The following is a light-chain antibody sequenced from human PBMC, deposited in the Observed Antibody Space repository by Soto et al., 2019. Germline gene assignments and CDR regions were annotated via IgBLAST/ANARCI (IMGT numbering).Light chain of an antibody. J-gene: IGKJ3*01. CDR2: DAS. CDR1: QSVSSA. CDR3: QQANSLPPT. V-gene: IGKV3-15*01. Sequence: ETVMTQSPATLSLSPLERSTLSCRASQSVSSALAWYQQKPGLPPRLLIYDASTRATGIPARFSGSGSGTDFTLTISSLQTEDFATYYCQQANSLPPTFGPGTKVDI.